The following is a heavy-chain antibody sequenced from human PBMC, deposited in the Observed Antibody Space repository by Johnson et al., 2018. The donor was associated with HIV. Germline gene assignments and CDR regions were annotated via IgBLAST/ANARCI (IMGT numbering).Heavy chain of an antibody. CDR3: AKEEEDAFDI. V-gene: IGHV3-30*02. Sequence: QVQLVESGGGVVQPGGSLRLSCAASGFSFSNYGMHWVRQAPGKGLEWVTFIQYDGSNKYSADSVKGRFTISRDNSKNTLYLQMNSLRAEDTAVYYCAKEEEDAFDIWGQGTMVTVSS. CDR1: GFSFSNYG. CDR2: IQYDGSNK. J-gene: IGHJ3*02.